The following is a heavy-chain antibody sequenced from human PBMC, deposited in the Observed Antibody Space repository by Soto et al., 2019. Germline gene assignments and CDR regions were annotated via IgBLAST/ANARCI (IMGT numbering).Heavy chain of an antibody. D-gene: IGHD2-2*01. CDR2: VWFDGRNQ. J-gene: IGHJ5*02. CDR1: GVNLSNHG. V-gene: IGHV3-33*06. Sequence: QVQLVESGGGVVQPGRSLRLSCVGYGVNLSNHGIYWVRQAPGKGLEWVAGVWFDGRNQFFADSVKGRLSISRDNFKNTVYLQINSLSGEDTAVYYCAKDNHDIVVTNGGRSVVRWLDPWGQGTLVTVSS. CDR3: AKDNHDIVVTNGGRSVVRWLDP.